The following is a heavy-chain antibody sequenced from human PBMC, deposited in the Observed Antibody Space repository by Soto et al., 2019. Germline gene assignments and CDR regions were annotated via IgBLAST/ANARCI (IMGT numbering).Heavy chain of an antibody. CDR1: GYTFTSYG. V-gene: IGHV1-18*01. CDR2: ISAYNGNT. CDR3: ARDSIVVVPAAMGDY. Sequence: QVQLVQSGAEVKKPGASVKVSCKASGYTFTSYGISWVRQAPGQGLEWMGGISAYNGNTNYAQKLQGRVTMTTDTSTSTAYMELRSLRSDDTAVYYCARDSIVVVPAAMGDYWGQGTLVTVSS. D-gene: IGHD2-2*01. J-gene: IGHJ4*02.